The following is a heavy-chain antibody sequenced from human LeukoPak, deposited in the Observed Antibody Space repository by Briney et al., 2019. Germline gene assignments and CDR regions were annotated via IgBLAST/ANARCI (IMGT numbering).Heavy chain of an antibody. CDR2: IYTSGST. J-gene: IGHJ6*02. D-gene: IGHD5/OR15-5a*01. CDR3: ARGVSFYGMDV. V-gene: IGHV4-4*07. CDR1: GGSISGYY. Sequence: SETLSLTCTVSGGSISGYYWSWIRQPAGKGLEWIGRIYTSGSTNYNPSLKSRVTMSVDTSKNQFSLKLSSVTAADTPVHYCARGVSFYGMDVWGQGTTVTVSS.